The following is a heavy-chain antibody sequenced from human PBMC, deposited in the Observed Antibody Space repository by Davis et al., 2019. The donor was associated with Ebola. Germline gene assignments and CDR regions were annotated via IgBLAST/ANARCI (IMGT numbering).Heavy chain of an antibody. CDR1: GFTFSSYA. D-gene: IGHD3-10*01. CDR2: ISYDGTNE. V-gene: IGHV3-30-3*01. CDR3: ARDSQGKIPFDP. J-gene: IGHJ5*02. Sequence: GESLKISCAASGFTFSSYAMHWVRQAPGKGLEWVAVISYDGTNEYYADSVKGRFTISRDNSKNSLYLEMNSLRAEDTAVYYCARDSQGKIPFDPWGQGTLVTVSS.